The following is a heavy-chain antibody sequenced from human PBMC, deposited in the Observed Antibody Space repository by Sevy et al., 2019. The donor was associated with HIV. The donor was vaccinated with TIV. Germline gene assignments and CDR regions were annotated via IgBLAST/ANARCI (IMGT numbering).Heavy chain of an antibody. V-gene: IGHV3-23*01. CDR1: GFTFSNYA. J-gene: IGHJ6*02. CDR3: AKVDVVVPVADYGMDV. CDR2: ISRSGGST. D-gene: IGHD2-2*01. Sequence: GGSLRLSCAASGFTFSNYAMSWVRRAPGKGLEWVSSISRSGGSTYYADSVKGRFTISRDNSKNTLYLQMNSLRAEDTAVYYCAKVDVVVPVADYGMDVWGQGTTVTVSS.